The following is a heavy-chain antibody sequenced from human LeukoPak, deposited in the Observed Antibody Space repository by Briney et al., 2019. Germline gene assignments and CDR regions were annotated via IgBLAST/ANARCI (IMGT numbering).Heavy chain of an antibody. V-gene: IGHV4-34*01. J-gene: IGHJ4*02. CDR1: GGSLSGYY. CDR2: INHSGST. Sequence: MTSETLSLTCAVYGGSLSGYYLSWIRQPPGKGLEWIGEINHSGSTNYNPSLKSRVTISVDTSKNQFSLKLSSVTAADTAVYYCARMSREWPSFDYWGQGTLVTVSS. D-gene: IGHD3-3*01. CDR3: ARMSREWPSFDY.